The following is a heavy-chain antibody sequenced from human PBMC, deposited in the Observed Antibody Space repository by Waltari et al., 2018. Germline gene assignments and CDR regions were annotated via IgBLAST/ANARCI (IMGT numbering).Heavy chain of an antibody. D-gene: IGHD4-17*01. CDR3: ARDRSTTVTTGYFDL. CDR2: IYTSGST. CDR1: GGSISSYY. V-gene: IGHV4-4*07. Sequence: QVQLQESGPGLVKPSETLSLTCTVSGGSISSYYWSWIRQPAGKGLEWIGRIYTSGSTNYNPSLKIRVTMSVDTSKNQCSLKLSSVTAADTAVYYCARDRSTTVTTGYFDLWGRGTLVTVSS. J-gene: IGHJ2*01.